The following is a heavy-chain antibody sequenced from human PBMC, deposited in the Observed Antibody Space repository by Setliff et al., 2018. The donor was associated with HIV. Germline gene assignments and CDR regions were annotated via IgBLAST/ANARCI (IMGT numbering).Heavy chain of an antibody. CDR1: GVSISNYY. Sequence: SETLSLTCTVSGVSISNYYWSWIRQPPGKGLEWIGYMYYSGNTNYNPSLKSRVTISVDTSKSQFSLKLNSVTAADTAVYYCARGHLYYDSSGYDPPEYFQHWGQGTLGTVSS. D-gene: IGHD3-22*01. V-gene: IGHV4-59*01. CDR3: ARGHLYYDSSGYDPPEYFQH. J-gene: IGHJ1*01. CDR2: MYYSGNT.